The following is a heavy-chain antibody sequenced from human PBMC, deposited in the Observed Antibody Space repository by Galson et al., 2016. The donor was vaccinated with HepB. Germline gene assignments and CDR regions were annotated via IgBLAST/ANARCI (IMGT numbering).Heavy chain of an antibody. CDR2: VYDSGIT. CDR3: ARHRQAVAGIFDY. CDR1: GGSISSDY. D-gene: IGHD6-19*01. V-gene: IGHV4-59*08. Sequence: SETLSLTCTVSGGSISSDYWSWIRQPPGKGLEWNGYVYDSGITKYNPSLMSRVTISVDTSKTQFSLNLRSVTAADTAVYYCARHRQAVAGIFDYGGQGKMVTVSS. J-gene: IGHJ4*02.